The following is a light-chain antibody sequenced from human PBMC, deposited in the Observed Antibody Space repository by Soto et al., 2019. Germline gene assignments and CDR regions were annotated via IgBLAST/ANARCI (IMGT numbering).Light chain of an antibody. Sequence: QSALTQPASVSASPGQSITISCTGTSSDVGSYNLVSWYQQHPGKAPKLMIYEGTKRPSGVSHRFSGSKSGNTASLTLSGLQAEDEADYYCCSYASSNTWVFGGGTKVTVL. J-gene: IGLJ3*02. V-gene: IGLV2-23*01. CDR1: SSDVGSYNL. CDR3: CSYASSNTWV. CDR2: EGT.